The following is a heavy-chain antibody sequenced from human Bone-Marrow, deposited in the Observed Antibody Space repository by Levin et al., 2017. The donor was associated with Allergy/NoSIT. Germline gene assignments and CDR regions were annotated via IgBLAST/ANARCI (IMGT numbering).Heavy chain of an antibody. J-gene: IGHJ4*02. V-gene: IGHV3-66*01. CDR3: ATRAVAAPY. CDR1: GFTVSNNY. CDR2: IYSGGST. Sequence: GGSLRLSCAPSGFTVSNNYMSWVRQAPGKGLEWVSLIYSGGSTLYADSVKGRFTISRDNSKNTLYLQMNSLRVEDTAVYYCATRAVAAPYWGQGALVTVAS. D-gene: IGHD6-19*01.